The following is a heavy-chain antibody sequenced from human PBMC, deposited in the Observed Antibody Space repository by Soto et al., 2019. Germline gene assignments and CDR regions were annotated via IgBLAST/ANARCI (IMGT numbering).Heavy chain of an antibody. CDR3: AREPVAYCGGDCRTCDH. J-gene: IGHJ4*02. CDR2: ISYDGSNK. V-gene: IGHV3-30-3*01. Sequence: QVQLVESGGGVVQPGRSLRLSCAASGFTFSSYAMHWVRQAPGKGLEWVAVISYDGSNKYYADSVKGRFTISRDNSKNTLYQQMNSLRAQDTAVYYCAREPVAYCGGDCRTCDHWGQGTLVTVSS. D-gene: IGHD2-21*02. CDR1: GFTFSSYA.